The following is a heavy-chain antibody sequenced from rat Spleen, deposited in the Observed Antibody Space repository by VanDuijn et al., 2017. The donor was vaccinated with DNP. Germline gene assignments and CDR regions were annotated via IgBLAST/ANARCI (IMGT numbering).Heavy chain of an antibody. J-gene: IGHJ2*01. D-gene: IGHD1-4*01. CDR1: GFTFSDYA. V-gene: IGHV5S23*01. CDR3: TTESAGLRVWDY. Sequence: EVQLVESGGGLVQPGNSLKLSCAASGFTFSDYAMAWVRQSPKKGLEWVATISSSGGTTYYRDSVKGRFTISRDNARSTLYLQMDSLRSEDTATYYCTTESAGLRVWDYWGQGIMVTVSS. CDR2: ISSSGGTT.